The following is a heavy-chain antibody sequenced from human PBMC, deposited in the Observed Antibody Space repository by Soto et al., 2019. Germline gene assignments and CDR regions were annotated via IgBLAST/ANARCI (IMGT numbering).Heavy chain of an antibody. V-gene: IGHV1-46*03. Sequence: ASVKVSCKASGYTFTSYGISWVRQAPGQGLEWMGVINPSIGTTTYAQKFQGRVTMTSDTSTSSVYMEVSSLRSEDTAVYYCNSTLGARFDYWGQGTLVTVSS. J-gene: IGHJ4*02. D-gene: IGHD1-26*01. CDR1: GYTFTSYG. CDR2: INPSIGTT. CDR3: NSTLGARFDY.